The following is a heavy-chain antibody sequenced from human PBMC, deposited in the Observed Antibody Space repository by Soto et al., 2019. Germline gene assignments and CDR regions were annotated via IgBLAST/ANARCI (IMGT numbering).Heavy chain of an antibody. Sequence: ASVKVSCKASGYTFTGYYMHWVRQAPGQGLEWMGWINPNSGGTNYAQKFQGRVTMTRDTSISTAFMELSRLRSGGTAVYFCGTDEPIAAAGTFNYWGQGTLVTASS. CDR2: INPNSGGT. D-gene: IGHD6-13*01. V-gene: IGHV1-2*02. CDR3: GTDEPIAAAGTFNY. CDR1: GYTFTGYY. J-gene: IGHJ4*02.